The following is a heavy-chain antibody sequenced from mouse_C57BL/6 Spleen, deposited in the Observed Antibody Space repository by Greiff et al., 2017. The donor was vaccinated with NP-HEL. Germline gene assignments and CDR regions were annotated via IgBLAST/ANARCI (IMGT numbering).Heavy chain of an antibody. D-gene: IGHD1-1*01. J-gene: IGHJ1*03. CDR3: ARMVTTVVRYLDV. V-gene: IGHV1-80*01. CDR2: IYPGDGDT. CDR1: GYAFSSYW. Sequence: QVQLQQSGAELVKPGASVKISCKASGYAFSSYWMNWVKQRPGKGLEWIGQIYPGDGDTNYNGKFKGKATLTADKSSSTAYMQLSSLTSEDSAVYFCARMVTTVVRYLDVWGTGTTVTVSS.